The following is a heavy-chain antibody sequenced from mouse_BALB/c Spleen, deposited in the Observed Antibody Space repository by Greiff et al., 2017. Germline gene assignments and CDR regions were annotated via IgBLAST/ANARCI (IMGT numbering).Heavy chain of an antibody. D-gene: IGHD1-1*01. V-gene: IGHV5-17*02. J-gene: IGHJ1*01. CDR3: ARSTTVVALRTWYFDV. CDR1: GFTFSSFG. Sequence: EVQLVESGGGLVQPGGSRKLSCAASGFTFSSFGMHWVRQDPEKGLEWVAYISSGSSTIYYADTVKGRFTISRDNPTNTLFLQLTSLRSEDTAMYYCARSTTVVALRTWYFDVWGAGTTVTVSS. CDR2: ISSGSSTI.